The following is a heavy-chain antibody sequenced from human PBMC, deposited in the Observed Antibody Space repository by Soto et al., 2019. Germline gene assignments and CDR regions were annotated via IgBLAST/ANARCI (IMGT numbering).Heavy chain of an antibody. D-gene: IGHD3-3*01. CDR3: ARVGGDYDFCSGYSGYYGMDV. CDR2: IYYSGST. Sequence: SETLSLTCTFSVGSISSGDYYCSWIRQPPWKGLEWIGYIYYSGSTYYNPSLKSRVTISVDTSKNQFSLKLSSVTAADTAVYYCARVGGDYDFCSGYSGYYGMDVRGQGTTVTV. CDR1: VGSISSGDYY. J-gene: IGHJ6*02. V-gene: IGHV4-30-4*01.